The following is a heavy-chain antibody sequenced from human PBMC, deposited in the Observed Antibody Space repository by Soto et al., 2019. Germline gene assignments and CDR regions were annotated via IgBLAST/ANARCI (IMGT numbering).Heavy chain of an antibody. J-gene: IGHJ3*01. V-gene: IGHV4-59*01. D-gene: IGHD1-26*01. CDR2: LFYRGTA. Sequence: QVQLQESGPRLVKPSETLSLTCSVSGSSISPYYWTWLRQAPGKGLEWIGSLFYRGTATYNPALKSRVTISLGTTKKQVTLRLSSVTAADTAGYYCAREKDRILGGYAFGYWGPGTTVTVSS. CDR3: AREKDRILGGYAFGY. CDR1: GSSISPYY.